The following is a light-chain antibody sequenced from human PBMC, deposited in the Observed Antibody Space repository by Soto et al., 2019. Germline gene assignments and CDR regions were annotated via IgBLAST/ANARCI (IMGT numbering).Light chain of an antibody. J-gene: IGKJ1*01. CDR1: QGIANW. Sequence: DIQMPQSPSSVSASVGDRFTITCRASQGIANWLAWYQQKPGRAPKLLIFAVSSLQSGVQSRFSGGGSGTEFNITISSLQPDDFATYYCQQYNGYSTWTVGQGTKV. CDR3: QQYNGYSTWT. V-gene: IGKV1D-16*01. CDR2: AVS.